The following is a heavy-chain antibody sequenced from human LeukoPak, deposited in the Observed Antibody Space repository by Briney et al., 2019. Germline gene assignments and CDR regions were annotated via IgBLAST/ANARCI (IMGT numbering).Heavy chain of an antibody. V-gene: IGHV4-38-2*02. Sequence: SETLSLTCTVSGYSISSGYYWGWIRQPPGKGLEWIGSIYYSGSTYYNPSLKSRVTISVDTSKNQFSLKLSSVTAADTAVYYCARRASSSWYYFDYWGQGTLVTVSS. CDR2: IYYSGST. CDR1: GYSISSGYY. CDR3: ARRASSSWYYFDY. J-gene: IGHJ4*02. D-gene: IGHD6-13*01.